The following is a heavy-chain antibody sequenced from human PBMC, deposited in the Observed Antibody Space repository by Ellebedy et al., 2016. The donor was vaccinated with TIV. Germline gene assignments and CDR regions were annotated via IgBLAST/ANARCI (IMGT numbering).Heavy chain of an antibody. Sequence: GESLKISCVASGFTFRNAWMSWVRQAPGKGLEWVSTISNSGESTNNADSGKGRFTISRDNSKNTLYLQMNGLRAEDTAVYYCAKDRIVGARKFDDWGQGTLVTVSS. CDR1: GFTFRNAW. D-gene: IGHD1-26*01. CDR2: ISNSGEST. CDR3: AKDRIVGARKFDD. V-gene: IGHV3-23*01. J-gene: IGHJ4*02.